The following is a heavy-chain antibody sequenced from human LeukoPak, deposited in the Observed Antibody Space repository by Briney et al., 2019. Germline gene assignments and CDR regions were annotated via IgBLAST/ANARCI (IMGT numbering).Heavy chain of an antibody. CDR3: ARDSSTTNYYYGMDV. J-gene: IGHJ6*02. CDR2: VSGNGDTT. V-gene: IGHV3-64*01. D-gene: IGHD2-2*01. CDR1: GFSFSSYT. Sequence: GGSLRLSCAASGFSFSSYTMHWVRQAPGKGLEYVSAVSGNGDTTYYGKSLKGRFTISRDNSKNTLYLQMGSLRAEDMAVYYCARDSSTTNYYYGMDVWGQGTTVTVSS.